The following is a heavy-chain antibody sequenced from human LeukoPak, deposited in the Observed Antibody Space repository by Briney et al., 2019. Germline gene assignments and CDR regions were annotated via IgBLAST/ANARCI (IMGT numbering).Heavy chain of an antibody. CDR3: ARIVAVAVPYGMDV. D-gene: IGHD6-19*01. J-gene: IGHJ6*02. V-gene: IGHV1-8*01. CDR1: GYTLTSYD. Sequence: ASVKVSCKASGYTLTSYDINWVRQATGQGLEWMGWMNPNSGNTGYAQKFQGRVTMTRNTSISTAYMELSSLRSEDTAVYYCARIVAVAVPYGMDVWGQGTTVTVSS. CDR2: MNPNSGNT.